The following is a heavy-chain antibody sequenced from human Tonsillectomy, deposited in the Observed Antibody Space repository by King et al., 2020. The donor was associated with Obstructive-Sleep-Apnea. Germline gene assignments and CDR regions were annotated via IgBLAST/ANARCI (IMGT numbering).Heavy chain of an antibody. CDR1: GFTFSGST. CDR3: VVVTAMRYYYYYAMDV. CDR2: IRSEADSYAT. J-gene: IGHJ6*02. D-gene: IGHD2-21*02. Sequence: QLVQSGGGLVQPGGSLKLSCAASGFTFSGSTIHWVRQASGKGLQWVGRIRSEADSYATAYVAALKGRFAISRDDARNTAYLQLHGLKTEDTAVYYCVVVTAMRYYYYYAMDVWGQGTTVTVSS. V-gene: IGHV3-73*01.